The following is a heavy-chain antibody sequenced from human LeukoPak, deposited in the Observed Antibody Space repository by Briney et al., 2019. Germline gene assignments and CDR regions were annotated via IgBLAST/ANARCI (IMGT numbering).Heavy chain of an antibody. CDR1: GGSISGYY. CDR3: ARFHCSTTSCYRWFDP. Sequence: SETLSLTCTVSGGSISGYYWSWIRQPPGKGLEWIGYMYYSGSTTYNPSLKSRVTISVDTSKNQFSLKRTSVTAADTAVYYCARFHCSTTSCYRWFDPWGQGALVTVSS. V-gene: IGHV4-59*01. CDR2: MYYSGST. D-gene: IGHD2-2*01. J-gene: IGHJ5*02.